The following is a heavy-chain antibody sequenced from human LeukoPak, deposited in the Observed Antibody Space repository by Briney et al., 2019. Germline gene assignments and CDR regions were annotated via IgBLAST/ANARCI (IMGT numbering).Heavy chain of an antibody. D-gene: IGHD2-15*01. CDR1: GFTFGTYA. V-gene: IGHV3-9*01. Sequence: GGSLRLSCAASGFTFGTYAMHWVRHAPGKGLEWVSGISWDSGNTHYADSVKGRFTISRDNAKNSLYLQMNSLRVEDTALYYCAKSGQYCSGGSCQNWFDPWGQGTLVTVSS. J-gene: IGHJ5*02. CDR3: AKSGQYCSGGSCQNWFDP. CDR2: ISWDSGNT.